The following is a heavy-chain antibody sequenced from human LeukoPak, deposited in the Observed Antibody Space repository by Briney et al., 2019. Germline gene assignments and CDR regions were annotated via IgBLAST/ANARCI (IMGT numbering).Heavy chain of an antibody. J-gene: IGHJ4*02. V-gene: IGHV1-24*01. CDR2: FDPEDGET. CDR1: GYTLTELS. CDR3: ATEGRLTTETRSPFDY. Sequence: GASVKVSCKVSGYTLTELSMHWVRQAPGKGVEWMGGFDPEDGETIYAQKFQGRVTMTEDTSTDTAYMELSSLRSEDTAVYYCATEGRLTTETRSPFDYWGQGTLVTVSS. D-gene: IGHD4-17*01.